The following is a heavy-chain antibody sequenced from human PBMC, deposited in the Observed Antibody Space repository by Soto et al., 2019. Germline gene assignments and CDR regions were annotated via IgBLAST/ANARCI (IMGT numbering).Heavy chain of an antibody. CDR1: GGTFSSYT. CDR3: ARDRPHDYGDYLDVS. J-gene: IGHJ5*02. CDR2: IIPILGIA. D-gene: IGHD4-17*01. Sequence: GASVKVSCKASGGTFSSYTISWVRQAPGQGLEWMGRIIPILGIANYAQKFQGRVTITADKSTSTAYMELSSLRSEDTAVYYCARDRPHDYGDYLDVSWGQGNLVTVSS. V-gene: IGHV1-69*04.